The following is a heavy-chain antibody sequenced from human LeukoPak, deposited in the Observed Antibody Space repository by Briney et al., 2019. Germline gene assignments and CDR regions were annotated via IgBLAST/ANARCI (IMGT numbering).Heavy chain of an antibody. CDR3: ARGKQTYYFDY. D-gene: IGHD1/OR15-1a*01. Sequence: GRSLRLSCAASGFTFSSYGMHWVRQAPGKGLEWVAVIWYDGSNKYYADSVKGRFTISRDNSKNTLYLQMNSLRAEDTAVYYRARGKQTYYFDYWGQGTLVTVSS. J-gene: IGHJ4*02. V-gene: IGHV3-33*01. CDR1: GFTFSSYG. CDR2: IWYDGSNK.